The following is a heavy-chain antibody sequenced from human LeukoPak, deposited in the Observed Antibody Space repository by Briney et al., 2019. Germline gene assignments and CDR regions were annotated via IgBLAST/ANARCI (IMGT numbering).Heavy chain of an antibody. Sequence: SETLSLTCTVSGYSISSGYYWGWIRQPPGKGLEWIGSIYHSGSTYYNPSLKSRVTISVDTSKNQFSLKLSSVTAADTAVYYCARGEQHHDYWGQGNLVTVSS. CDR1: GYSISSGYY. V-gene: IGHV4-38-2*02. CDR2: IYHSGST. D-gene: IGHD6-13*01. CDR3: ARGEQHHDY. J-gene: IGHJ4*02.